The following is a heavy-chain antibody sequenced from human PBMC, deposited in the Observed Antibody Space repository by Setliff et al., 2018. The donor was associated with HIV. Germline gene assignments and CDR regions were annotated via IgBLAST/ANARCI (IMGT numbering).Heavy chain of an antibody. J-gene: IGHJ4*02. Sequence: PSETLSLTCSVSGDSISNSNNCWGWVRQTPGKGLEWIGSIFNTGNTYYNPSLKSRATISVDASNNQFSLKVNSVTAADTAVYYCARNEGRGYFGPGLDYWGQGTLVTVSS. CDR1: GDSISNSNNC. CDR2: IFNTGNT. V-gene: IGHV4-39*01. CDR3: ARNEGRGYFGPGLDY. D-gene: IGHD3-22*01.